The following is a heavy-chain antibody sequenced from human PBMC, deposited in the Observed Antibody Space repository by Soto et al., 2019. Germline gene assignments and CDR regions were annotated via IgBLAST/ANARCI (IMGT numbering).Heavy chain of an antibody. CDR1: GFTFSDYY. CDR3: ARGSVSYSSSNLFDY. V-gene: IGHV3-11*01. Sequence: QVQLVESGGGLVKPGGSLRLSCAASGFTFSDYYMSWIRQAPGKGLEWVSYISSSGSTIYYADSVEGGFTISRDNAKKSLYLEMNSLRAEDTAVYYCARGSVSYSSSNLFDYWGQGTLVTVSS. CDR2: ISSSGSTI. J-gene: IGHJ4*02. D-gene: IGHD6-6*01.